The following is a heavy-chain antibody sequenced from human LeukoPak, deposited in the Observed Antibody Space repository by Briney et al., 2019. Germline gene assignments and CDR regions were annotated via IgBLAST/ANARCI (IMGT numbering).Heavy chain of an antibody. CDR1: GDSFTNYA. V-gene: IGHV1-18*01. D-gene: IGHD6-19*01. Sequence: ASVKVSCKASGDSFTNYAFTWVRQAPGQGLEWMGWITSFNGNTNYPQKFQGRVTMTADTSTSTVYMDLRSLRSDDTAVYYCARVPAVAGLGMDVWGQGTTVTVSS. CDR3: ARVPAVAGLGMDV. CDR2: ITSFNGNT. J-gene: IGHJ6*02.